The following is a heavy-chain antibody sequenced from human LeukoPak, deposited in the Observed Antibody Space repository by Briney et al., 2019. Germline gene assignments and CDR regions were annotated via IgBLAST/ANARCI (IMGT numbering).Heavy chain of an antibody. V-gene: IGHV3-23*01. D-gene: IGHD3-22*01. CDR2: ISGSGDNT. CDR1: GFTFSSYA. J-gene: IGHJ4*02. Sequence: GGSLRLSCAASGFTFSSYAMSWVRQAPGKGLEWVYGISGSGDNTYYADSVKGRFTISRDNSKNTLYVQVNSLGTEDTAAYYCAKGSYYDSSGSFYFDYWGQGTLVTVSS. CDR3: AKGSYYDSSGSFYFDY.